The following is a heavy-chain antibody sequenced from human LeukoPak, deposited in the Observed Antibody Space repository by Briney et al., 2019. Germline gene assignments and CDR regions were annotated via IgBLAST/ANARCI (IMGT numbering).Heavy chain of an antibody. CDR2: IYSGDST. J-gene: IGHJ4*02. V-gene: IGHV3-53*01. CDR1: GFTVSSKY. CDR3: AKDQPGRLGELDY. Sequence: GGSLRLSCAASGFTVSSKYMSWARQAPGKGLEWVSFIYSGDSTYYADSVKGRFTISRDNSKNTLYLQMNSLRAEDTAGYYCAKDQPGRLGELDYWGQGTLVTVSS. D-gene: IGHD7-27*01.